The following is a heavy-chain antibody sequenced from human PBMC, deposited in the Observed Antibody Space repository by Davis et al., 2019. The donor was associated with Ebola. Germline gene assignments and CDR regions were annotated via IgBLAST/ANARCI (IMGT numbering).Heavy chain of an antibody. J-gene: IGHJ4*02. V-gene: IGHV4-59*01. CDR2: ISGSGRT. CDR1: GGPFTNYY. D-gene: IGHD2-21*01. CDR3: SRFGEGAY. Sequence: PSETLSLTCAVYGGPFTNYYWPWIRQPPGKGLEWIGLISGSGRTSYNPSLKSRVTISADPSKNQFSLNLSSVTAADTAVYFCSRFGEGAYWGQGTLVTVSS.